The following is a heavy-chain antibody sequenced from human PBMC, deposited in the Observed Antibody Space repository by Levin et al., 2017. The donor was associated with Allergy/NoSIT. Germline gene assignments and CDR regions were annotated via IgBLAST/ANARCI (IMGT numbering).Heavy chain of an antibody. CDR1: GFSLSAGTVG. CDR2: IYWDDDK. V-gene: IGHV2-5*02. Sequence: ESGPTLVKPTQTLTLTCTFSGFSLSAGTVGVGWIRQPPGKALEWLALIYWDDDKRSSPSLKSRLTITKDTSKNQVVLTMTNMDPVDTATYYCARAYTYGFDYWGQGTLLTVSS. J-gene: IGHJ4*02. D-gene: IGHD5-18*01. CDR3: ARAYTYGFDY.